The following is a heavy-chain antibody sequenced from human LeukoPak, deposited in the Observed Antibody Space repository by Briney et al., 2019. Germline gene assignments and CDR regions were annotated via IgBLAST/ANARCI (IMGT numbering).Heavy chain of an antibody. D-gene: IGHD6-19*01. CDR1: GFTVSSNY. V-gene: IGHV3-53*01. CDR3: ARTRLDAFDI. CDR2: IYRGGNT. J-gene: IGHJ3*02. Sequence: GGSLRLSCAASGFTVSSNYMSWVRQAPGKGLEWVSIIYRGGNTYYADSVKGRFTISRDNSKNMVFLQMNSLRAEDTAVFYCARTRLDAFDIWGQGTMVTVSS.